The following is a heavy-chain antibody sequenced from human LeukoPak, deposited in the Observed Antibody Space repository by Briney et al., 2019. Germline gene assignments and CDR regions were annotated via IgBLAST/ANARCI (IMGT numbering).Heavy chain of an antibody. Sequence: SQTLSLTCAVSGGSISSGGYSWSWIRQPPGKGLEWIGYIYHSGSTYYNPSLKSRVTISVDRSKNQFSLKLSSVTAADTAVYYCARQAPWIQLWPQYYYGMDVWGQGTTVTVSS. J-gene: IGHJ6*02. CDR2: IYHSGST. CDR3: ARQAPWIQLWPQYYYGMDV. CDR1: GGSISSGGYS. V-gene: IGHV4-30-2*02. D-gene: IGHD5-18*01.